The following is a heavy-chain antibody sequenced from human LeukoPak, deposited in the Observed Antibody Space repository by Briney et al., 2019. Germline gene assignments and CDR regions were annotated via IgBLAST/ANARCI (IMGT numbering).Heavy chain of an antibody. Sequence: ASVKVSCKASGGTFSSYAISWVRQAPGQGLEWMGWISAYNGNTNYAQKLQGRVTMTTDTSTSTAYMELRSLRSDDTAVYYCARDPGGFDSGYDLTFDYWGQGTLVTVSS. CDR2: ISAYNGNT. V-gene: IGHV1-18*01. D-gene: IGHD5-12*01. J-gene: IGHJ4*02. CDR3: ARDPGGFDSGYDLTFDY. CDR1: GGTFSSYA.